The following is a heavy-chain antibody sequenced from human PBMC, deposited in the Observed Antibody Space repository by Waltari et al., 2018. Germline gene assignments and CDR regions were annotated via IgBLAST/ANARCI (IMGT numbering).Heavy chain of an antibody. V-gene: IGHV1-69*14. J-gene: IGHJ4*02. Sequence: QVQLVQSGAEVKKPGSSVKVSCKASGGTFSSYAISWVRQAPGQGLEWMGGIIPIFGTANYARKFQGRVTITAAKSTSTAYMELSSLRSEDTAVYYCARAHFDCSSTSCYEPLAYWGQGTLVTVSS. CDR1: GGTFSSYA. CDR2: IIPIFGTA. D-gene: IGHD2-2*01. CDR3: ARAHFDCSSTSCYEPLAY.